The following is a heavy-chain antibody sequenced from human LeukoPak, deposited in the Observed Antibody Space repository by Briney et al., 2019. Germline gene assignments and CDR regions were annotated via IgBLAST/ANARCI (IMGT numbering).Heavy chain of an antibody. J-gene: IGHJ4*02. CDR3: ARLVGATSRGSFDY. CDR2: ISYDGSNK. Sequence: GGSLRLSCAASGFTFSSYAMHWVRQAPGKGLEWVAVISYDGSNKYYADSVKGRFTISRDNSKNTLYLQMNSLRAEDTAVYYCARLVGATSRGSFDYWGQGTLVTVSS. V-gene: IGHV3-30*04. D-gene: IGHD1-26*01. CDR1: GFTFSSYA.